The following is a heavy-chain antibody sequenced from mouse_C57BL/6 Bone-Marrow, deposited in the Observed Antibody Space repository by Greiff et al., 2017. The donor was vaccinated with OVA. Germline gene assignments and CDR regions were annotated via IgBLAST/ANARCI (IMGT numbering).Heavy chain of an antibody. V-gene: IGHV1-26*01. CDR2: INPNNGGT. CDR3: ARVGISDY. J-gene: IGHJ2*01. CDR1: GYTFTDYY. Sequence: EVQLQQSGPELVKPGASVKISCKASGYTFTDYYMNWVKQSHGKSLEWIGDINPNNGGTSYNQKFKGKATLTVDKSSSTAYMELRSLTSEDSAVYYCARVGISDYWGQGTTLTVSS.